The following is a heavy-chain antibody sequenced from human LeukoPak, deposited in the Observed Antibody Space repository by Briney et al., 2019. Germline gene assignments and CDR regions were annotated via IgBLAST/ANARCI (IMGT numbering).Heavy chain of an antibody. V-gene: IGHV3-21*01. CDR1: GFTFSSYS. Sequence: GGSLRLSCAASGFTFSSYSMNWVCQAPGKGLEWVSSISSSSSYIYYADSVKGRFTISRDNAKNSLYLQMNSLRAEDTAVYYCARGRKDYDFWSGYSNWFDPWGQGTLVTVSS. CDR3: ARGRKDYDFWSGYSNWFDP. J-gene: IGHJ5*02. CDR2: ISSSSSYI. D-gene: IGHD3-3*01.